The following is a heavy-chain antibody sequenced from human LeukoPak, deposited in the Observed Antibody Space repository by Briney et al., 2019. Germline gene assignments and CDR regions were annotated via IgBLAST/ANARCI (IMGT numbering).Heavy chain of an antibody. V-gene: IGHV3-9*01. CDR2: ISWNSGSI. CDR1: GFTFDDYA. D-gene: IGHD3-9*01. CDR3: AKDEKDYDILTGRAFDI. J-gene: IGHJ3*02. Sequence: GGSLRLSCAASGFTFDDYATHWVRQAPGKGLEWVSGISWNSGSIGYADSVKGRFTISRDNAKNSLYLQMNSLRAEDTALYYCAKDEKDYDILTGRAFDIWGQGTMVTVSS.